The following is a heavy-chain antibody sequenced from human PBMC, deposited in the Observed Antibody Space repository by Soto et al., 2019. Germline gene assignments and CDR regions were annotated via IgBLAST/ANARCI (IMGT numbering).Heavy chain of an antibody. Sequence: QVQLVQSGAEVKKPGSSVKVSCKASGGTFSSYAISWVRQAPGQGVEWMGGIIPIFGTANYAQKFQGRVKITADESTSIAYMELSSLRSEDTAVYYCARAYLRGWFDPWGQGTLVTVSS. V-gene: IGHV1-69*12. D-gene: IGHD3-16*01. J-gene: IGHJ5*02. CDR2: IIPIFGTA. CDR3: ARAYLRGWFDP. CDR1: GGTFSSYA.